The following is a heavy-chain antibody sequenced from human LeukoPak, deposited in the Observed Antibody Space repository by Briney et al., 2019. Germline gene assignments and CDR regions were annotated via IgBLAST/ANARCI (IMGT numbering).Heavy chain of an antibody. V-gene: IGHV4-4*07. Sequence: SETLSLTCTVSGGSISSYYWSWIRQPAGKGLEWIGRIYTSGSTNYNPSLKSRVTMSVDTSKNQFSLKLSSVTAADTAVYYCARVFGGTAYYYYYMDVWGKGTTVTVSS. CDR2: IYTSGST. J-gene: IGHJ6*03. CDR3: ARVFGGTAYYYYYMDV. D-gene: IGHD2-8*02. CDR1: GGSISSYY.